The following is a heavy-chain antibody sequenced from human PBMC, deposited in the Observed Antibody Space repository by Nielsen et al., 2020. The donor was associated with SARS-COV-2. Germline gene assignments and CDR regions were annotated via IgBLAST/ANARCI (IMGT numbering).Heavy chain of an antibody. CDR2: MNPNSGNT. D-gene: IGHD3-10*01. CDR3: ARKNADYYGSGSSDY. CDR1: GGTFSSYA. J-gene: IGHJ4*02. Sequence: ASVKVSCKASGGTFSSYAISWVRQAPGQGLEWMGWMNPNSGNTGYAQKFQGRVTMTRNTSISTAYMELSSLRSEDTAVYYCARKNADYYGSGSSDYWGQGTLVTVSS. V-gene: IGHV1-8*02.